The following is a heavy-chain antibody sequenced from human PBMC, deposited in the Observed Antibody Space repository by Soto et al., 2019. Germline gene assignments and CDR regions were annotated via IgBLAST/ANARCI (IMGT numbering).Heavy chain of an antibody. CDR3: ARVLPPYYYDSSGWGAFDI. CDR1: GFTFSSYW. V-gene: IGHV3-7*01. J-gene: IGHJ3*02. D-gene: IGHD3-22*01. CDR2: IKQDGSEK. Sequence: GGSLRLSCAASGFTFSSYWMSWVRQAPGKGLEWVANIKQDGSEKYYVDSVKGRFTISRDNAKNSLYLQMNSLRAEDTAVYYCARVLPPYYYDSSGWGAFDIWGQGTMVTVS.